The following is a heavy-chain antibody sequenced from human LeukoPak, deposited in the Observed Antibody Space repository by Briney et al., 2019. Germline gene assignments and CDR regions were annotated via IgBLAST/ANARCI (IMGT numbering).Heavy chain of an antibody. CDR2: IKQDGSET. D-gene: IGHD6-13*01. CDR1: GFTFSNAW. J-gene: IGHJ6*02. Sequence: GGSLRLSCAASGFTFSNAWMSWVRQTPEKGLEWVANIKQDGSETVYVDSVKGRFTISRDNAQSSLYLQMNSLRAEDTAVYYCARDPYSSSWSYGMDVWGQGTAVTVSS. V-gene: IGHV3-7*05. CDR3: ARDPYSSSWSYGMDV.